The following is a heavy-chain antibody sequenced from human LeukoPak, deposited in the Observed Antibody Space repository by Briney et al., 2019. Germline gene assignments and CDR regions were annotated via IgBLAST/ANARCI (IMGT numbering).Heavy chain of an antibody. CDR2: IYSGGST. CDR3: ARVDGSSRDY. V-gene: IGHV3-66*01. D-gene: IGHD6-6*01. Sequence: PGGSLRLSCAASGFTFSSYSMNWVRQAPGKGLEWVSVIYSGGSTYYADSVKGRFTISRDNSKNTLYLQMNSLRAEDTAVYYCARVDGSSRDYWGQGTLVTVSS. CDR1: GFTFSSYS. J-gene: IGHJ4*02.